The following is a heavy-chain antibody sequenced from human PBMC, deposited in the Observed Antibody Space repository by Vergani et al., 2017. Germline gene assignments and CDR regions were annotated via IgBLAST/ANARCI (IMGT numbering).Heavy chain of an antibody. Sequence: QLQLQESGPGLVKPSETLSLTCTVSGGSISSSSYYWGWIRQPPGKGLEWIGSIYYSGSTYYNPSLKSRVTISVDTSKNQFSLKLSSVTAADTAVYYCSRGRGYDFWSGYVLDYWGQGTLVIVSS. CDR2: IYYSGST. CDR1: GGSISSSSYY. V-gene: IGHV4-39*07. D-gene: IGHD3-3*01. J-gene: IGHJ4*02. CDR3: SRGRGYDFWSGYVLDY.